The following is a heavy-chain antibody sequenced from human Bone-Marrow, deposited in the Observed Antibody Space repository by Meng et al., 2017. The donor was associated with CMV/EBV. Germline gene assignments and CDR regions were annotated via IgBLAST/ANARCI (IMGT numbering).Heavy chain of an antibody. D-gene: IGHD7-27*01. CDR2: IYISGTT. V-gene: IGHV4-61*02. J-gene: IGHJ4*02. CDR3: ARGLGIGEIDD. Sequence: CTVSGGSITIGSYYWTWIRQPAGKGLEWIGLIYISGTTKYNPSLKSRVTISVDKSKNQFSLKLSAVSAADTAVYCCARGLGIGEIDDWGQGALVTVSS. CDR1: GGSITIGSYY.